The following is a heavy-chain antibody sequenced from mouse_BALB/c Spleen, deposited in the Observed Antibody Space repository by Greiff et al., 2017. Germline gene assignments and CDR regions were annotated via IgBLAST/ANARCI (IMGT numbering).Heavy chain of an antibody. J-gene: IGHJ4*01. CDR1: GFTFSSFG. D-gene: IGHD1-1*01. V-gene: IGHV5-17*02. CDR3: ARGPYDGRAMDY. CDR2: ISSGSSTI. Sequence: EVKLVESGGGLVQPGGSRKLSCAASGFTFSSFGMHWVRQAPEKGLEWVAYISSGSSTIYYADTVKGRVTISRDNAKNTLFLQMTSLRSEDTAMYYCARGPYDGRAMDYWGQGTSVTVSS.